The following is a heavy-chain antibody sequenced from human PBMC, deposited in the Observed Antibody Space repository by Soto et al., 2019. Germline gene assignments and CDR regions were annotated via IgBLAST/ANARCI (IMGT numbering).Heavy chain of an antibody. CDR3: VRVDCTDGVCYNHY. Sequence: VQLLESGGGLVQPGGSLRLSCAASGFSFTNFAMSWVRQAPGKGLEWVSSLSPGGGSTYYADSVKGRFTISRDNSKRSVVLQMASLRAEDTATYYCVRVDCTDGVCYNHYWGQGSLLTVSS. D-gene: IGHD2-8*01. CDR2: LSPGGGST. V-gene: IGHV3-23*01. CDR1: GFSFTNFA. J-gene: IGHJ4*02.